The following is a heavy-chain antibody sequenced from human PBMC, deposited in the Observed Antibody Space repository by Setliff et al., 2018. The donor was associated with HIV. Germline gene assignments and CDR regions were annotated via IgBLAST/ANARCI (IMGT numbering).Heavy chain of an antibody. J-gene: IGHJ5*02. CDR3: ARGFVFNTAWYQDHKSFDP. Sequence: PSETLSLTCAVYGGSFSGYYWSWIRQPPGKGLEWIGEINQSGSTNYNPSLKSRVTISVDTSKNQFSLKLSSVTAADTAVYYCARGFVFNTAWYQDHKSFDPWGQGTPVTVSS. V-gene: IGHV4-34*01. CDR1: GGSFSGYY. CDR2: INQSGST. D-gene: IGHD6-13*01.